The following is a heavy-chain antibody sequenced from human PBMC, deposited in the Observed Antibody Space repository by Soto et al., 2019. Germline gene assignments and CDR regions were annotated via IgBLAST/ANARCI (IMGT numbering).Heavy chain of an antibody. Sequence: VGSLRLSCVAPDFSFTHHAMTWVRLPPGKGLQWVAALSHDGGNIYYRDSVRGRFTISRDNSKNTLYLQMHSLKAEDTAVYFCAKQTGKWVDTSIDFWGQGTQVTVSS. CDR3: AKQTGKWVDTSIDF. CDR2: LSHDGGNI. D-gene: IGHD2-8*01. J-gene: IGHJ4*02. CDR1: DFSFTHHA. V-gene: IGHV3-23*01.